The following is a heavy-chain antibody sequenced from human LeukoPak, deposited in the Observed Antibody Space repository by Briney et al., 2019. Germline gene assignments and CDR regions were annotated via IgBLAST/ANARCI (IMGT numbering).Heavy chain of an antibody. J-gene: IGHJ4*02. CDR2: IYYSGST. CDR3: ARGAGLAWEPFDY. Sequence: SETLSLTCGVSGDSIISGNWWSWVRQPPGKGLEWIGEIYYSGSTYYNPSLKSRVTISVDTSKNQFSLKLSSVTAADTAVYYCARGAGLAWEPFDYWGQGTLVTVSS. V-gene: IGHV4-4*02. D-gene: IGHD1-26*01. CDR1: GDSIISGNW.